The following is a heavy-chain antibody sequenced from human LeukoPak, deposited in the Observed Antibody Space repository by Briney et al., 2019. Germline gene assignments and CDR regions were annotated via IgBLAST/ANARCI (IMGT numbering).Heavy chain of an antibody. CDR2: ISGSGGST. D-gene: IGHD6-6*01. CDR1: GFTFSSYA. CDR3: ATDWRDSSSLDYYYYMDV. Sequence: GGSLRLSCAASGFTFSSYAMSWVRQAPGKGLEWVSAISGSGGSTYYEDSVKGRFTISRDNSKNTLYLQMNSLRAEDTAVYYCATDWRDSSSLDYYYYMDVWGKGTTVTVSS. J-gene: IGHJ6*03. V-gene: IGHV3-23*01.